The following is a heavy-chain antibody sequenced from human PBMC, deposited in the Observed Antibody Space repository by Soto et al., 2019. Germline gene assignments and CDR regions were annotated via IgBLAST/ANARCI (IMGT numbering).Heavy chain of an antibody. V-gene: IGHV4-4*07. Sequence: PSETLSLTCTVSGGSISGYYWSWIRQPAGKGLEWIGRIYTSGSTNYNPSLKSRVTLSVDTSKNQFSLKLTSVTAADTAVYYCARAGGYEVQGNNWFDPWGQGILVTVSS. CDR3: ARAGGYEVQGNNWFDP. CDR2: IYTSGST. CDR1: GGSISGYY. D-gene: IGHD5-12*01. J-gene: IGHJ5*02.